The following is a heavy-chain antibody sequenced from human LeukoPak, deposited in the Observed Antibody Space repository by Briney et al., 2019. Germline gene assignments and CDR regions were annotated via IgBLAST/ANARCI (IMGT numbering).Heavy chain of an antibody. J-gene: IGHJ3*02. V-gene: IGHV4-4*02. CDR3: ARNWVIDPTYAFDI. CDR1: GDSISSNHW. CDR2: IFHDGSV. Sequence: KPSETLSLTCAVSGDSISSNHWWTWVRQPPGKGLEWIGEIFHDGSVNYKPSLKSRVIISLDKSKNQFSLKLSSVTAADTAVYYCARNWVIDPTYAFDIWGQGTMVTVSS. D-gene: IGHD3-16*02.